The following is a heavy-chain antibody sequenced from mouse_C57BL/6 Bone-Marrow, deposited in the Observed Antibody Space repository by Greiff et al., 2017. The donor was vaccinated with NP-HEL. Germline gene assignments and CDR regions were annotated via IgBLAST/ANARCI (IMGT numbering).Heavy chain of an antibody. J-gene: IGHJ1*03. CDR2: IYPSDSET. CDR1: GYTFTSYW. Sequence: VKLQQPGAELVRPGSSVKLSCKASGYTFTSYWMDWVKQRPGQGLEWIGNIYPSDSETHYNQKFKDKATLTVDKSSSTAYMQLSSLTSEDSAVYYCARRNTFRTTVNFDVWGTGTTVTVSS. V-gene: IGHV1-61*01. D-gene: IGHD1-1*01. CDR3: ARRNTFRTTVNFDV.